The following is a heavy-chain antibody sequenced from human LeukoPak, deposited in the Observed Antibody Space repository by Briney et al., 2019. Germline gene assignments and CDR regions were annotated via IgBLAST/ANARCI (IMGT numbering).Heavy chain of an antibody. D-gene: IGHD1-14*01. CDR2: ISSSSSTI. Sequence: PGGSLRLSCAASGFTFSSYAMSWVRQAPGKGLEWVSYISSSSSTIYYADSVKGRFTISRDNAKNSLYLQMNSLRAEDTAVYYCARGGPDHAFDIWGQGTMVTVSS. J-gene: IGHJ3*02. CDR1: GFTFSSYA. V-gene: IGHV3-48*01. CDR3: ARGGPDHAFDI.